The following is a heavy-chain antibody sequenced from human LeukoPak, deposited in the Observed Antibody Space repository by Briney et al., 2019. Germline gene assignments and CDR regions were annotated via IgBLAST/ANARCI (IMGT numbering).Heavy chain of an antibody. V-gene: IGHV3-66*02. CDR2: IFPSGGEI. J-gene: IGHJ4*02. CDR3: ARSAARLRFLDY. Sequence: ETLSLTCTVSGGSISSSSYYWGWIRQPPGKGLEWVSSIFPSGGEIHYADSVRGRFAISRDNSKNTLYLQMNSLRAEDTAVYYCARSAARLRFLDYWGQGTLVTVSS. D-gene: IGHD3-3*01. CDR1: GGSISSSSYY.